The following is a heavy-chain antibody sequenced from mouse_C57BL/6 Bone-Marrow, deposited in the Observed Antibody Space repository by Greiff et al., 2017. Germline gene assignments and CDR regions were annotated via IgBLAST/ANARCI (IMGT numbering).Heavy chain of an antibody. CDR1: GFNIKDDY. CDR2: IDPENGDT. Sequence: EVMLQQSGAELVRPGASVKLSCTASGFNIKDDYMHWVKQRPEQGLEWIGWIDPENGDTEYASKFQGKATITADTSSNTAYLQLSSLTSEDTAVYYCTTGYDYDRAWFAYWGQGTLVTVSA. J-gene: IGHJ3*01. CDR3: TTGYDYDRAWFAY. D-gene: IGHD2-4*01. V-gene: IGHV14-4*01.